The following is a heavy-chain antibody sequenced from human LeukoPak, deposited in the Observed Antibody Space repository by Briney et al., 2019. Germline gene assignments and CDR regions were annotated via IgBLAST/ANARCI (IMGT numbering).Heavy chain of an antibody. Sequence: SETLSLTCAVYGGSFSGYYWSWIRQPPGKGLEWIGEINHSGSTNYNPSLKSRVTISVDTSKNQFSLKLSSVTAADTAVYYCARSLKRAARGYFDYWGQGTLVTVSS. CDR3: ARSLKRAARGYFDY. D-gene: IGHD6-6*01. CDR2: INHSGST. CDR1: GGSFSGYY. V-gene: IGHV4-34*01. J-gene: IGHJ4*02.